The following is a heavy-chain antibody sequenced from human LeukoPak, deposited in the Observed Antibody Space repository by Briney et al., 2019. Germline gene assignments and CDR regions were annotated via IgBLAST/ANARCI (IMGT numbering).Heavy chain of an antibody. CDR2: VNPNSGGT. CDR1: GYTFTGYY. D-gene: IGHD3-16*01. Sequence: ASVKVSCKASGYTFTGYYMHWVRQAPGQGLEWMGWVNPNSGGTNYAQKFQGRVTMTRDTSISTAYMELSRQRSDDTAVYYCARDGRGRVYSMNDWGQGTLVTVSS. V-gene: IGHV1-2*02. CDR3: ARDGRGRVYSMND. J-gene: IGHJ4*02.